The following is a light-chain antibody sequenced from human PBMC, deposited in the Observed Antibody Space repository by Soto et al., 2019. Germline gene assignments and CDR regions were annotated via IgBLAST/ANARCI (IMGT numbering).Light chain of an antibody. CDR3: TSYASGSSHVV. CDR1: SSDIGGYDY. J-gene: IGLJ2*01. CDR2: DVN. V-gene: IGLV2-14*01. Sequence: QSALTQPASESGSPGQSITLCCTGTSSDIGGYDYVSWYQRHPGKAPKLIIYDVNNRPSGVSNRFSGSKSGNTASLTISGLQAEDEADYYCTSYASGSSHVVFGGGTKLTVL.